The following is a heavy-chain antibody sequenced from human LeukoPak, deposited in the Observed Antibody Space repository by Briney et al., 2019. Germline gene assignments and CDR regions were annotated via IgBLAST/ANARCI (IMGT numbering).Heavy chain of an antibody. Sequence: SQTLSLTCAISGDSVSSTSNNAVWNWIRQSPSRGLEWLGRTYYRSRWFTDYALSVKSRITINPDTSKNQFSLHLNSVTPEDTAVYYCASGSALDIWGQGTVVTAS. J-gene: IGHJ3*02. V-gene: IGHV6-1*01. CDR3: ASGSALDI. CDR2: TYYRSRWFT. CDR1: GDSVSSTSNNAV. D-gene: IGHD1-26*01.